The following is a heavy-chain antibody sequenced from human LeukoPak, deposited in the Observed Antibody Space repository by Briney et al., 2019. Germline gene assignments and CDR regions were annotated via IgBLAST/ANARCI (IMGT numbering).Heavy chain of an antibody. Sequence: SEALSLTCTVSGGSISSGGYYWSWIRQHPGKGLGWVGYIFYSGSTFYNPSLKSRVTISVDTSKNQFSLKLSSVTAAETAVYYCARGQDYGGKRNWFAPWGQGTLVTVSS. CDR3: ARGQDYGGKRNWFAP. J-gene: IGHJ5*02. CDR2: IFYSGST. V-gene: IGHV4-31*03. D-gene: IGHD4-23*01. CDR1: GGSISSGGYY.